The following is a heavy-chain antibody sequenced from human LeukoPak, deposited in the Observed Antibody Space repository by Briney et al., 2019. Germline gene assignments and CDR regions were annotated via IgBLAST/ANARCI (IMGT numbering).Heavy chain of an antibody. V-gene: IGHV4-39*07. CDR1: GGSITSYY. Sequence: SETLSLTCTVSGGSITSYYWGWIRQPPGKGLEWIGSVYYTGASYYNPSLKSRVTISIDTSKNHFSLNLTSVTAADTAVYYCARGAPPQNWGQGALVTVSS. CDR3: ARGAPPQN. J-gene: IGHJ4*02. CDR2: VYYTGAS.